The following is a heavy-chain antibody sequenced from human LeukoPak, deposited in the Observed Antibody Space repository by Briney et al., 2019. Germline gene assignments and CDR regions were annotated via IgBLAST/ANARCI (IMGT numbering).Heavy chain of an antibody. V-gene: IGHV3-20*01. CDR2: INWNGGTA. J-gene: IGHJ4*02. CDR1: GFTIDDYG. Sequence: WGTLRLSCAASGFTIDDYGMSWFRRDPGRGREGVSSINWNGGTAHYGDSVKGRFTISRDNAKNSLYLQFHSLRTEDTALYHCARVGGSGTYVPLYYFDYWGQGTLVTVSS. CDR3: ARVGGSGTYVPLYYFDY. D-gene: IGHD3-10*01.